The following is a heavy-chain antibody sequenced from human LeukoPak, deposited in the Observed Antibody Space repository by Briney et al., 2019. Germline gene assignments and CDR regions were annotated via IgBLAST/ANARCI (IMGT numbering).Heavy chain of an antibody. D-gene: IGHD2-15*01. CDR3: TGRIVVVVAATPRPENYFDY. CDR2: IKSKTDGGTT. V-gene: IGHV3-15*01. J-gene: IGHJ4*02. CDR1: GFTFSNAW. Sequence: GGSLRLSCAASGFTFSNAWMSWVRQAPGKGLEWVGRIKSKTDGGTTGYAAPVKGRFTISRDDSKNTLYLQMNSLKTEDTAVYYCTGRIVVVVAATPRPENYFDYWGQGTLVTVSS.